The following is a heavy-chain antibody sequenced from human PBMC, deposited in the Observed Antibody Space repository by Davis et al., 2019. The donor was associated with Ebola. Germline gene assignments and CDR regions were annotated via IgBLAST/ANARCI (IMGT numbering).Heavy chain of an antibody. Sequence: GESLKISCETSGFIFRNYVMSWVRQAPGKGLEWVSTFGTVGDTYYADSVKGRFAMSRDNSRGTLYLQMNSLRAEDTAVYYCARSGLSFGVVKYHYGMDVWGKGTTVTVSS. CDR2: FGTVGDT. J-gene: IGHJ6*04. CDR3: ARSGLSFGVVKYHYGMDV. D-gene: IGHD3-3*01. V-gene: IGHV3-23*01. CDR1: GFIFRNYV.